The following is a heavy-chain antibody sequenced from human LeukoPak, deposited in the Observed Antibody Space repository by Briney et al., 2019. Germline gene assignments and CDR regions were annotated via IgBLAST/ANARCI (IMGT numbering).Heavy chain of an antibody. CDR2: IYYTGST. V-gene: IGHV4-39*01. Sequence: PSETLSLTCTVSGGCIISSSDYWGWIRQPPGKGLEWIAAIYYTGSTYYNPSLRSRVTISVDTSKNQFSLRLTSVTAADTAVYYCTRRTGSRSNWGQGTLVTVDS. CDR3: TRRTGSRSN. J-gene: IGHJ4*02. D-gene: IGHD1-26*01. CDR1: GGCIISSSDY.